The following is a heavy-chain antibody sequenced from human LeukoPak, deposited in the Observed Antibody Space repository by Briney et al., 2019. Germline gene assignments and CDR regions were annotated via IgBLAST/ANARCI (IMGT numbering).Heavy chain of an antibody. V-gene: IGHV3-48*04. CDR3: ARDHRIVVVPAALDY. CDR1: GFTFSSYN. Sequence: GGSLRLSCAASGFTFSSYNMNWVRQAPGEGLEWISYISSSSSSIYYAESVKGRFTISRDNAKNSLYLQMNSLRAEDTAVYYCARDHRIVVVPAALDYWGQGTLVTVSS. CDR2: ISSSSSSI. D-gene: IGHD2-2*01. J-gene: IGHJ4*02.